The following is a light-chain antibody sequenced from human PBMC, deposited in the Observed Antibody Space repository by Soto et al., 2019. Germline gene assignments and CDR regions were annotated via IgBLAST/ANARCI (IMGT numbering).Light chain of an antibody. J-gene: IGKJ1*01. Sequence: DIVMTQSPDSVAVSLGERATINCKSSQSVFYSPTNKNYLAWYQQKPGQPPKLLIYWASTRDSGVPDRFSGSGSGTDFPLTISSLQAEDVAVYYCQQYYSTPRTFGQGTKVEIK. CDR3: QQYYSTPRT. V-gene: IGKV4-1*01. CDR2: WAS. CDR1: QSVFYSPTNKNY.